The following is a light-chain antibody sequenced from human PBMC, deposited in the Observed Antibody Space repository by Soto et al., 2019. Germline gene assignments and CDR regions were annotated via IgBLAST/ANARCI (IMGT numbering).Light chain of an antibody. CDR1: QSVNSD. J-gene: IGKJ5*01. V-gene: IGKV3-15*01. CDR3: QQYHKWPPIT. CDR2: DAS. Sequence: EIGMTQSPATLSLSPGERATLSCRASQSVNSDLAWYQQKPGQAPRLLIYDASTRAAGVPARFTGSGSETEFTLTISSLQSEDYAVYYCQQYHKWPPITFGQGTRLEIK.